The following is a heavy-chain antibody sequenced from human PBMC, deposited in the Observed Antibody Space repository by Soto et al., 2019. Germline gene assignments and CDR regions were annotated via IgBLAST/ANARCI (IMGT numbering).Heavy chain of an antibody. D-gene: IGHD3-22*01. CDR3: ARHSPYYDSSGYYLDY. V-gene: IGHV4-39*01. CDR2: IYYSGST. Sequence: ETLSLTCTVSGGSISSSSYYWGWIRQPPGKGLEWIGSIYYSGSTYYNPSLKSRVTISVDTSKNQFSLKLSSVTAADTAVYYCARHSPYYDSSGYYLDYWGQGTLVTVSS. CDR1: GGSISSSSYY. J-gene: IGHJ4*02.